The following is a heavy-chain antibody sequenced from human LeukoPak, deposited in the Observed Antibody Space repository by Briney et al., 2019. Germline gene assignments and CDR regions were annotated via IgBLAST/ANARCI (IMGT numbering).Heavy chain of an antibody. D-gene: IGHD3-22*01. CDR2: IYTSGST. CDR3: ARDRYYYDSSAYYSAFDI. CDR1: GGSISNYY. Sequence: SETVSLTCNVSGGSISNYYWRWMRQPAGKGLEWIGRIYTSGSTNYNPSLKSRVTMSVDTSKNQFSLKLSSVTAADTAVYYCARDRYYYDSSAYYSAFDIWGQGTMVTVSS. J-gene: IGHJ3*02. V-gene: IGHV4-4*07.